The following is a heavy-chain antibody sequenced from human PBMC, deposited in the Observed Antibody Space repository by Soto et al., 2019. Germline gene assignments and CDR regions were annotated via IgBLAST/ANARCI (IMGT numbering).Heavy chain of an antibody. CDR1: GFTFSSYG. V-gene: IGHV3-33*01. CDR2: IWYDGSNK. D-gene: IGHD5-12*01. J-gene: IGHJ6*02. CDR3: ARDVVATINYYYGMDV. Sequence: QVQLVESGGGVVQPGRSLRLSCAASGFTFSSYGMHWVRQAPGKGLEWVAVIWYDGSNKYYADSVKGRFTISRDNSKNTLYLQMNSLRAEETAVYYCARDVVATINYYYGMDVWGQGTTVTVSS.